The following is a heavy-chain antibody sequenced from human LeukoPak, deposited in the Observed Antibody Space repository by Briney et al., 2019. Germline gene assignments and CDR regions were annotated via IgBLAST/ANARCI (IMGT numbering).Heavy chain of an antibody. CDR3: ASPKAPYYYDSSGYFPGAFDI. D-gene: IGHD3-22*01. V-gene: IGHV1-69*13. CDR1: GGTFSSYA. J-gene: IGHJ3*02. CDR2: IIPIFGTA. Sequence: SVKVSCKASGGTFSSYAISWVRQAPGQGLEWMGGIIPIFGTANYAQKFQGRVTITADESTSTAYMELSSLRPEDTAVYYCASPKAPYYYDSSGYFPGAFDIWGQGTMVTVSS.